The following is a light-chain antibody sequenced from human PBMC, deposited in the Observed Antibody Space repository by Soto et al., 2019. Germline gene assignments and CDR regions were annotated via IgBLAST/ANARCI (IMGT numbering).Light chain of an antibody. CDR2: EVS. Sequence: QSALTQPPSASGSPGQSVTISCTGTTSDVGGYNFVSWYQQHPGKAPKLMIYEVSQRPAGVPDRFSGSKSGNRASLTVSGLQAEDEADYYCSSYAGSSNVFGTGTKLTVL. V-gene: IGLV2-8*01. CDR3: SSYAGSSNV. CDR1: TSDVGGYNF. J-gene: IGLJ1*01.